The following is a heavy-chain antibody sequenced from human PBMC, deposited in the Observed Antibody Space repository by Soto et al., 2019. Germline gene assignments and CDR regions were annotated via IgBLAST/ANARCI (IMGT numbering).Heavy chain of an antibody. Sequence: SETLSLTCTVSGGSISSGGYYWSWIRQHPGKGLEWIGYIYYSGSTYYNPSLKSRVTISVDTSKNQFSLKLSSVTAADTAVYYCAGGAYDSSGYYPSSWYYYYYGMDVWGQGTTVTVSS. D-gene: IGHD3-22*01. CDR1: GGSISSGGYY. V-gene: IGHV4-31*03. CDR3: AGGAYDSSGYYPSSWYYYYYGMDV. J-gene: IGHJ6*02. CDR2: IYYSGST.